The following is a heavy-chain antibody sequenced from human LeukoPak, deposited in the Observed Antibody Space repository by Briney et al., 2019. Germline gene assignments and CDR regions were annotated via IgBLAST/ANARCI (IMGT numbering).Heavy chain of an antibody. CDR3: ATDIVRFGYLYY. J-gene: IGHJ4*02. CDR1: GFTFSSYA. Sequence: AGGSLRLSCAASGFTFSSYAMSWVRQAPGKGLEWVSAISGSGGSTYYADSVKGRFTISRDNSKNPMYLQMNSLRAKDTAVYDCATDIVRFGYLYYWGQGTLVTVSS. D-gene: IGHD3-16*01. V-gene: IGHV3-23*01. CDR2: ISGSGGST.